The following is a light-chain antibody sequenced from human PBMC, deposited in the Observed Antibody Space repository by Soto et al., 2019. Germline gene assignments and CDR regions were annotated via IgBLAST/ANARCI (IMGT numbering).Light chain of an antibody. J-gene: IGKJ2*01. V-gene: IGKV3-15*01. Sequence: VRTQHPATLSVSPGERATLSCMASQSVSSNLAWYKQKPGQAPRLLIKGASARATGIPARFSGSGSRTEFTLTINSLQSEDFALYYCQQHDNWPHTFGQGTKVDIK. CDR3: QQHDNWPHT. CDR2: GAS. CDR1: QSVSSN.